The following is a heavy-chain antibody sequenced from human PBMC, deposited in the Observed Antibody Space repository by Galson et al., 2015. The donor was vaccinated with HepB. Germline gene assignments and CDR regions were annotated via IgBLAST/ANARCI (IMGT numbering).Heavy chain of an antibody. CDR3: ARAPLSGGGYSSGWHAFDI. J-gene: IGHJ3*02. CDR2: TYYRSKWYN. Sequence: CAISGDSVSSNSAAWNRIRQSPSRGLEWLGRTYYRSKWYNDYAVSVKSRITINPDTSKNQFSLQLNSVTPEDTAVYYCARAPLSGGGYSSGWHAFDIWGQGTMVTVSS. V-gene: IGHV6-1*01. D-gene: IGHD6-19*01. CDR1: GDSVSSNSAA.